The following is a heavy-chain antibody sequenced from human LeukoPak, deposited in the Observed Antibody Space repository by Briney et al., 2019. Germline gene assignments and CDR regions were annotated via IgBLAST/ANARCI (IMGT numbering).Heavy chain of an antibody. CDR3: ASGWYFQH. CDR2: ISSSSSTI. Sequence: PGGSLRLSCAASGFTFTRYSMTWVRQAPGKGLEWVSYISSSSSTIYYADSVKGRFTISRDNSKNTLYLQMNSLRAEDTAVYYCASGWYFQHWGQGTLVTVSS. J-gene: IGHJ1*01. V-gene: IGHV3-48*01. CDR1: GFTFTRYS. D-gene: IGHD6-19*01.